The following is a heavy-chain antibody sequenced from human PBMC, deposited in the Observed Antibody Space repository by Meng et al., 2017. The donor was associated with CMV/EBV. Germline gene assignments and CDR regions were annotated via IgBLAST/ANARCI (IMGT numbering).Heavy chain of an antibody. CDR1: GFTFSSYA. Sequence: GESLKISCAASGFTFSSYAMHWVRQAPGKGLEWVAVISYDGSNKYYADSVKGRFTISRDNSKNTLYLQMNSLRAEDTAVYYCARGLARYYDSSGFDYWGQGTLVTVSS. CDR3: ARGLARYYDSSGFDY. D-gene: IGHD3-22*01. J-gene: IGHJ4*02. V-gene: IGHV3-30*04. CDR2: ISYDGSNK.